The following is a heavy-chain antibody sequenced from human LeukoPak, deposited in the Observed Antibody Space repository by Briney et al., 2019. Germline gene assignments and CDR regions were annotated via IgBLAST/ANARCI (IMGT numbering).Heavy chain of an antibody. CDR1: RFTFSSPT. D-gene: IGHD3-10*01. J-gene: IGHJ4*02. CDR2: IVVGSGYT. CDR3: AVARGLTDPLDF. Sequence: SVKVSCKVSRFTFSSPTVQWVRQARGQRLEWIGWIVVGSGYTNYAQKFQERVTFTGDMSTGTVYMELSSLRSEDTAVYYCAVARGLTDPLDFWGQGTLVTVSS. V-gene: IGHV1-58*01.